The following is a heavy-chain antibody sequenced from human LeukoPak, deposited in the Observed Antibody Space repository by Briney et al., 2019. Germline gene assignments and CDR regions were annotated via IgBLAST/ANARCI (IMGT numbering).Heavy chain of an antibody. CDR1: GGSISSGDYY. J-gene: IGHJ4*02. CDR2: IHYSGST. V-gene: IGHV4-30-4*01. CDR3: ARGRYYDSSGYYLDGDY. D-gene: IGHD3-22*01. Sequence: SQTLSLTCTVSGGSISSGDYYWSWIRQPPGKGLEWIGYIHYSGSTYYNPSLKSRVTISVDTSKNQFSLKLSSVTAADTAVYYCARGRYYDSSGYYLDGDYWGQGTLVTVSS.